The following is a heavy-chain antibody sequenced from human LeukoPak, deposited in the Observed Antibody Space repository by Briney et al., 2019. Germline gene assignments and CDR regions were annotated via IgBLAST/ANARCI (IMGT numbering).Heavy chain of an antibody. V-gene: IGHV1-3*01. CDR3: ARGEIVITFGSSRPGDAFNI. Sequence: ASVKVSCKAFGCSFTRYAMHWVRQAPGQRLEWMGWINAGNGNTKYSQKFQGRVTITRDTSASTVYMELSSLRSEDTAVYYCARGEIVITFGSSRPGDAFNIWGQGTMVTVSS. CDR1: GCSFTRYA. CDR2: INAGNGNT. D-gene: IGHD3-16*01. J-gene: IGHJ3*02.